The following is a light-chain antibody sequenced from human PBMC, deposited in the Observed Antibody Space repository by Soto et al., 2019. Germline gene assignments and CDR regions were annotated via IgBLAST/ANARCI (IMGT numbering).Light chain of an antibody. CDR2: GAS. Sequence: EIVMTQSPATLSVSPGERATLSCRASQSVSSNLAWYQQRPGQAPRLLIYGASTRATGLPARFSGSGSGPEFTLTISSLQSEDFALYYCQQYHNLWTFGQGTKVDIK. J-gene: IGKJ1*01. CDR3: QQYHNLWT. CDR1: QSVSSN. V-gene: IGKV3D-15*01.